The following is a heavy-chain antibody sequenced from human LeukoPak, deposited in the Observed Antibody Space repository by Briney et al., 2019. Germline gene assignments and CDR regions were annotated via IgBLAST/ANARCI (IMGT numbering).Heavy chain of an antibody. D-gene: IGHD5/OR15-5a*01. V-gene: IGHV5-51*01. CDR2: IYPGDSNT. CDR1: GYIFTNYW. J-gene: IGHJ4*02. CDR3: VRVGGASSVYDPVDY. Sequence: GESLKISCKCSGYIFTNYWIGWVRQMPGKGLEWMGIIYPGDSNTRYSPSFQGQVIFSADKSISTAYLQWSSLKASDTAIYYCVRVGGASSVYDPVDYWGQGTLVTVSS.